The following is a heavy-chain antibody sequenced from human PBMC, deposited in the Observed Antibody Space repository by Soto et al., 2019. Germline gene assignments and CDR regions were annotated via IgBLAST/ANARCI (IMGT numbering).Heavy chain of an antibody. CDR3: ARGGWSFDY. Sequence: SETLSLTCTVSGDSIKSNYWSWIRQPPGGRLEWIGYVFYSGDPDYNPSLKSRVTMSVDTSKNELSLRLNSVTAGDTAVYYCARGGWSFDYWGQGILVTVSS. V-gene: IGHV4-59*01. CDR1: GDSIKSNY. J-gene: IGHJ4*02. CDR2: VFYSGDP. D-gene: IGHD6-19*01.